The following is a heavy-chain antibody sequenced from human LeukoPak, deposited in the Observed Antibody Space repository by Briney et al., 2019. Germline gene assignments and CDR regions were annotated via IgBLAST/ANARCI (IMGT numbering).Heavy chain of an antibody. V-gene: IGHV1-2*02. CDR3: ARDGPAQMVDFDY. J-gene: IGHJ4*02. CDR1: GYTFSGTGWY. Sequence: ASVKVSCKASGYTFSGTGWYLYWLRQAPGQGLECMGWIYPYTGATHYAQKFQGRVAMTRDTSVSTAYMELSRLRPDDTAVYYCARDGPAQMVDFDYWGQGTLVTVSS. CDR2: IYPYTGAT. D-gene: IGHD3-10*01.